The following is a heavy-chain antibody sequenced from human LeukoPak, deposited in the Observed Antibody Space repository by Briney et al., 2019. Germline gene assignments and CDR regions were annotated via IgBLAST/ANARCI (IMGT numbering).Heavy chain of an antibody. Sequence: SETLSLTCTVSGGSISSGGYYWSWIRQHPGKGLEWIGYIYYSGSTYYNPFLKSRVTISVDTSKNQFSLKLSSVTAADTAVYYCARDGRAMVRGFDYWGQGTLVTVSS. V-gene: IGHV4-31*03. CDR2: IYYSGST. CDR3: ARDGRAMVRGFDY. D-gene: IGHD3-10*01. J-gene: IGHJ4*02. CDR1: GGSISSGGYY.